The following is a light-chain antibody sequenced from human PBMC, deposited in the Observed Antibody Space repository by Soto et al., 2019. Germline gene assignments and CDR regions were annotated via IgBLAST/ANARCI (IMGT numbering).Light chain of an antibody. CDR3: QQYDNSPMYT. CDR2: GAS. J-gene: IGKJ2*01. CDR1: QSVSSSY. V-gene: IGKV3-20*01. Sequence: EIVLTQSPGTLSLSPGERATLSCRASQSVSSSYLAWYQQKPGQAPRLLIYGASSRATGIPDRFSGSGSGTDFTLTISRLEPEDFAVYYCQQYDNSPMYTFGLGTKLEIK.